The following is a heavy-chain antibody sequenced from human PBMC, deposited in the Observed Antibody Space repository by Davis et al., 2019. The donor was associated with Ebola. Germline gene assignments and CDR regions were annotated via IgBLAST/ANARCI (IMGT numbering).Heavy chain of an antibody. CDR2: INHSGST. CDR1: GDSISSSSYY. J-gene: IGHJ6*02. Sequence: SEALSLTCTVSGDSISSSSYYWGWVRQPLGKGLEWIGEINHSGSTNYNPSLKSRVTISVDTSKNQFSLKLSSVTAADTAVYYCARPGRYYYDSSGYPSYYYGMDVWGQGTTVTVSS. D-gene: IGHD3-22*01. CDR3: ARPGRYYYDSSGYPSYYYGMDV. V-gene: IGHV4-39*07.